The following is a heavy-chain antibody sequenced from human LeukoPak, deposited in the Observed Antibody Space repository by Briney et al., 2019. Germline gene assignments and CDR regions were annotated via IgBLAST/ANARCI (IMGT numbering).Heavy chain of an antibody. CDR1: GGSFSGYY. V-gene: IGHV4-34*01. CDR2: INHSGST. D-gene: IGHD1-26*01. CDR3: ARGLGAKY. Sequence: PSETLSLTCAVYGGSFSGYYWSWIRQPPGKGLEWIGEINHSGSTNYNPSLKSRVTISVDTSKNQFSLKLSSVTAADTAVYYCARGLGAKYWGQGTLVTVSS. J-gene: IGHJ4*02.